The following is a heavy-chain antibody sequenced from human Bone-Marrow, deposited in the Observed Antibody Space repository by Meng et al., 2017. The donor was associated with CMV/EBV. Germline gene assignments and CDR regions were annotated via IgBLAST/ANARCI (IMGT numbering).Heavy chain of an antibody. J-gene: IGHJ4*01. V-gene: IGHV1-2*02. CDR3: ASGGPTVSGSAVAC. D-gene: IGHD4-11*01. CDR2: INTNSGGT. Sequence: ASVKVSCKASGGTFSSYAISWVRQAPGQGLEWMGWINTNSGGTKYAQKFQVRVTMTRDTSISTAHMEVSGLTPDDTAVYYCASGGPTVSGSAVACWGHGTLVTVSS. CDR1: GGTFSSYA.